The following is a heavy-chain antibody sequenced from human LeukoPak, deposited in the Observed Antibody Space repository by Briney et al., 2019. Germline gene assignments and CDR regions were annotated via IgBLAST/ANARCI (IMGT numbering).Heavy chain of an antibody. CDR2: ISAYNGNT. D-gene: IGHD3-3*01. CDR3: ARAGPRFLEWFFFVVY. Sequence: ASVKVSCKASGYTFTSYGISWVRQAPGQGLEWMGWISAYNGNTNYAQKLQGRVTMTTGTSTSTAYMELRSLRSDDTAVYYCARAGPRFLEWFFFVVYWGQGTLVTVSS. V-gene: IGHV1-18*01. CDR1: GYTFTSYG. J-gene: IGHJ4*02.